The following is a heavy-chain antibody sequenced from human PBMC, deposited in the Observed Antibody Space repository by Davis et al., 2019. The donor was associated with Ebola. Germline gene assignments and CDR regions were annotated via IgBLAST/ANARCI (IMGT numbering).Heavy chain of an antibody. CDR2: IYYSGST. D-gene: IGHD6-13*01. Sequence: LRLSCTVSGGSISSGGYYWSWIRQHPGKGLEWIGYIYYSGSTYYNPSLKSRVTISVDTSKNQFSLKLSSVTAADTAVYYCARDRSSHDDAFDIWGQGTMVTVSS. CDR3: ARDRSSHDDAFDI. J-gene: IGHJ3*02. V-gene: IGHV4-31*03. CDR1: GGSISSGGYY.